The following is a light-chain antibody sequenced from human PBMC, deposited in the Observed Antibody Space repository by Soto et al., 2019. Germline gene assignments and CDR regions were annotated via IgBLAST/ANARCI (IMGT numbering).Light chain of an antibody. CDR3: QQYYTTPLT. V-gene: IGKV4-1*01. CDR2: WAS. CDR1: QSVLYSSNNKNY. Sequence: DIVMTQSPDSLAVSLGERATINCKSSQSVLYSSNNKNYLAWYQQKPGQPPKLLIYWASIRASGVPDRFSGSGSGTDFTLTISSLQAEDVAVYYCQQYYTTPLTFGQGTKVEIK. J-gene: IGKJ1*01.